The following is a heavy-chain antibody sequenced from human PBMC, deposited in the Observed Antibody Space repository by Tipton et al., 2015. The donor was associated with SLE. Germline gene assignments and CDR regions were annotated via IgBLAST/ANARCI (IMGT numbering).Heavy chain of an antibody. CDR3: AKGAVAAAGRGYFDY. CDR2: IYSDGSST. J-gene: IGHJ4*02. Sequence: SLRLSCAASGFTFSSYAMSWVRQAPGKGLEWVSVIYSDGSSTSYADSVKGRFTISRDNSKNTLYLQMNSLRAEDTAVYYCAKGAVAAAGRGYFDYWGQGTLVTVSS. D-gene: IGHD6-13*01. CDR1: GFTFSSYA. V-gene: IGHV3-23*03.